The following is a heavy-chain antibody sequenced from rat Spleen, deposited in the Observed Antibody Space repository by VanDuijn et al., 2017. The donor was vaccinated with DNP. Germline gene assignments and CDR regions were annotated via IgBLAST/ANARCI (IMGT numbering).Heavy chain of an antibody. CDR3: ATHTTGITTSYFDY. Sequence: EVQLVESGGGLVQPGRSLKLSCAASGFTFINYDMAWVRQAPTKGLEWVASISTSGGSTYYRDSVKGRFTVSRDNAKTTLYLQMDSLRSEDTATYYCATHTTGITTSYFDYWGQGVMVTVSS. V-gene: IGHV5-25*01. D-gene: IGHD1-9*01. CDR2: ISTSGGST. J-gene: IGHJ2*01. CDR1: GFTFINYD.